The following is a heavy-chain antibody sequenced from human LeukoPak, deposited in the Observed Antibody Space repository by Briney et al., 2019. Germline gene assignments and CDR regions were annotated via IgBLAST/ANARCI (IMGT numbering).Heavy chain of an antibody. V-gene: IGHV4-34*01. J-gene: IGHJ4*02. D-gene: IGHD6-13*01. CDR3: ARGRSWYLY. CDR2: INHSGST. Sequence: GSLRLSCAASGFTFSNAWMSWARQAPGKGLEWIGEINHSGSTNYNPSLKSRVTISVDTSKNQFSLKLSSVTAADTAVYYCARGRSWYLYWGQGTLVTVSS. CDR1: GFTFSNAW.